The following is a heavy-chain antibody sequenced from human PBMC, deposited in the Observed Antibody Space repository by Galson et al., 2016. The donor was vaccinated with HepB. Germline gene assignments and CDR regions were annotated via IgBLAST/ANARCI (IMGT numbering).Heavy chain of an antibody. CDR2: IYHSGTT. CDR3: ARRDGFNQYYFDY. D-gene: IGHD5-24*01. CDR1: GGSISSPYW. J-gene: IGHJ4*02. Sequence: ETLSLTCAVSGGSISSPYWWNWVRQPPGKGLEWIGEIYHSGTTSYNPSLEGRVTISIDKSKNRFSLKLNSVTAADTAVFYCARRDGFNQYYFDYWGQGTLITVSS. V-gene: IGHV4-4*02.